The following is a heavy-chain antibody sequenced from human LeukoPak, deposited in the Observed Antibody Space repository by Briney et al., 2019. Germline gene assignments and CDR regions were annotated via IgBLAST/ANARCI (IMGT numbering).Heavy chain of an antibody. Sequence: PSQTLSLTCTVSGGSISSGDSYWSWIRQPPGKGLEWIGSIYYSGNTYYNSSLKSRVTISVDASKNQFSLKLSSITAADTAVYYCATTPLFSSSVYYFDYWGQGTLVTVSS. CDR1: GGSISSGDSY. CDR3: ATTPLFSSSVYYFDY. CDR2: IYYSGNT. J-gene: IGHJ4*02. D-gene: IGHD2-2*01. V-gene: IGHV4-30-4*01.